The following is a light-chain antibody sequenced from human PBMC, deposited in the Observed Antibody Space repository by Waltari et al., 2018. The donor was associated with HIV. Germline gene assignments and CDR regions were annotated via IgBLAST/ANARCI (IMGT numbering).Light chain of an antibody. CDR2: DAS. J-gene: IGKJ5*01. CDR1: QSVSSY. V-gene: IGKV3-11*01. CDR3: QQRSNLIT. Sequence: EIVLTQSPATLSLSPGERATLSCRASQSVSSYLGWYQKKPGQAPRLLIYDASNRATGIPARFSGSGSGTDFTLTISSLEPEDFAVYYCQQRSNLITFGQGTRLEIK.